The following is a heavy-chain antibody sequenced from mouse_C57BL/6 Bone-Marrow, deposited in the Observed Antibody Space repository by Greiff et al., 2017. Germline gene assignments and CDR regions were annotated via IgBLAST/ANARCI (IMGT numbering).Heavy chain of an antibody. CDR2: IYPGSGST. J-gene: IGHJ2*01. CDR1: GYTFTSYW. V-gene: IGHV1-55*01. D-gene: IGHD3-2*02. CDR3: ARWGSSSCDD. Sequence: QVQLQQPGAELVKPGASVKMSCKASGYTFTSYWITWVKQRPGQGLEWIGDIYPGSGSTTYNEKFKSKATLTVDTSSSTAYMQLSSLTSEDSAVYYCARWGSSSCDDWGQGTTLTVSS.